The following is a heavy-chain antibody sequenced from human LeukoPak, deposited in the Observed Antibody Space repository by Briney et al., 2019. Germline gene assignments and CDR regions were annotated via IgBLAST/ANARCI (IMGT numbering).Heavy chain of an antibody. J-gene: IGHJ4*02. Sequence: PGGSLRLSCAASGFTFSSSEMNWVRQAPGKGLEWVSYISSSGGTISYADSVKGRFTISRDNSKNTLYLQMDSLRAEDTAIYYCAKGIPADYWGQGTLVTVSS. D-gene: IGHD2-2*01. V-gene: IGHV3-48*03. CDR1: GFTFSSSE. CDR3: AKGIPADY. CDR2: ISSSGGTI.